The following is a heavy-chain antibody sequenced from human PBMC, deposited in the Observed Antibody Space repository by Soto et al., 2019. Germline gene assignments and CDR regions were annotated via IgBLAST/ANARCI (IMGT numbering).Heavy chain of an antibody. V-gene: IGHV4-31*03. CDR3: ARVVPAAMRAFDI. Sequence: QVQLQESGPGLVKPSQTLSLTCTVSGGSISSGGYYWGWIRQHPGKGLEWIGYLYYSGSTYYNPSLKSRVTISVDTSKNQFSLKLSSVTAADTAVYYCARVVPAAMRAFDIWGQGTMVTVSS. D-gene: IGHD2-2*01. J-gene: IGHJ3*02. CDR1: GGSISSGGYY. CDR2: LYYSGST.